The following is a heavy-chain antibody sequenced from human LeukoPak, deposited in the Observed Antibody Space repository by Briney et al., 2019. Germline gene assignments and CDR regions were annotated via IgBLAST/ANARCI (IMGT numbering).Heavy chain of an antibody. CDR2: IYPGDSDS. CDR3: ARLGLYDTSGFYHPLDY. J-gene: IGHJ4*02. CDR1: GYSFTSYW. D-gene: IGHD3-22*01. Sequence: GESLKISCKGSGYSFTSYWIGWVRPMPGKGLEWMRIIYPGDSDSRYTPSFQGQVTISADKSISTAYLQWSSLKASDTAMYYCARLGLYDTSGFYHPLDYWGQGALVTVSS. V-gene: IGHV5-51*01.